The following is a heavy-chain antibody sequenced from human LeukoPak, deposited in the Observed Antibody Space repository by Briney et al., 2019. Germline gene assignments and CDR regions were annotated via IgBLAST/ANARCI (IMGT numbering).Heavy chain of an antibody. CDR2: ISYDGSNK. CDR1: GFTFSSYA. V-gene: IGHV3-30*04. Sequence: GGSLRLSCAASGFTFSSYAMHWVRQAPGKGLEWVAVISYDGSNKYYADSVKGRFTISRDNSKNTLYLQMNSLRAEDTAVYYCARDSGIVKGSWYTAIYYYGMDVWGQGTTVTVSS. D-gene: IGHD2-15*01. CDR3: ARDSGIVKGSWYTAIYYYGMDV. J-gene: IGHJ6*02.